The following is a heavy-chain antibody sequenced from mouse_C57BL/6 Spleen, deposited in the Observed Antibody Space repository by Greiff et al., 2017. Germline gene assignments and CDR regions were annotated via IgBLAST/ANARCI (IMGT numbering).Heavy chain of an antibody. CDR2: IYPGSGST. V-gene: IGHV1-55*01. J-gene: IGHJ2*01. CDR1: GYTFTSYW. CDR3: ARKAYYSNYVDD. Sequence: QVQLQQPGAELVKPGASVKMSCKASGYTFTSYWITWVKQRPGQGLEWIGDIYPGSGSTNYNGKFKSKATLTVDTSSSTAYMQLSSLTSEDSAVYYCARKAYYSNYVDDWGQGTTLTVSS. D-gene: IGHD2-5*01.